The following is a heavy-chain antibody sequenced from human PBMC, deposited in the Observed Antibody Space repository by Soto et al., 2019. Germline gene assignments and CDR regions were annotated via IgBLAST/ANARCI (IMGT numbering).Heavy chain of an antibody. V-gene: IGHV3-30*18. CDR3: AKDEVVRWINWNPQSYFDY. CDR1: GFTFSSYG. Sequence: PGGSLRLSCAASGFTFSSYGMHWVRQAPGKGLEWVAVISYDGSNKYYADSVKGRFTISRDNSKNTLYLQMNSLRAEDTAVYYCAKDEVVRWINWNPQSYFDYWGQGTLVTVSS. D-gene: IGHD1-1*01. J-gene: IGHJ4*02. CDR2: ISYDGSNK.